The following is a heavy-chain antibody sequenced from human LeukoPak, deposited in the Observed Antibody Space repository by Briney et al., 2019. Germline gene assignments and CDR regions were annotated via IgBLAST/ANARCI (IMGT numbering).Heavy chain of an antibody. CDR3: ARDRASGSYYLDI. V-gene: IGHV1-2*02. J-gene: IGHJ3*02. Sequence: ASVKVSCKASGYTFTGYYMHWVRQAPGQGLEWMGWINPNSGGTNYAQKFQGRVTMTRDTSISTAYMELSSLRSDDTAVYYCARDRASGSYYLDIWGQGTMVTVSS. D-gene: IGHD1-26*01. CDR2: INPNSGGT. CDR1: GYTFTGYY.